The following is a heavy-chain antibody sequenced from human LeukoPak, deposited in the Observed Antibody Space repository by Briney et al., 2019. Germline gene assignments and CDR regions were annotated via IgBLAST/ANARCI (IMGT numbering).Heavy chain of an antibody. V-gene: IGHV4-34*01. J-gene: IGHJ3*02. CDR3: APLPPRSLPFNI. D-gene: IGHD3-3*01. Sequence: SATLSLTCTVYGGSFSGYYWTWIRQPPGKGLQWIGEIDHSGSTNYNPSLKSRVTISVDTSKNQSSLKLSSVTAADPAVYYCAPLPPRSLPFNIWGQGTLVTVSS. CDR1: GGSFSGYY. CDR2: IDHSGST.